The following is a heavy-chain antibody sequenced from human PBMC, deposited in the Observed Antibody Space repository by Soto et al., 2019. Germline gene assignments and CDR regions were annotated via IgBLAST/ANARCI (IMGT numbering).Heavy chain of an antibody. V-gene: IGHV4-59*08. CDR1: GGSISSYY. CDR2: IYYSGST. Sequence: QVQLQESGPGLVKPSETLSLTCTVSGGSISSYYWSWIRQPPGKGLEWIGYIYYSGSTNYNPSIRNRVTRSVDTSKNQSSLNLSTVTAAGTAVYYCARRYGACFDYWGQGTLVTVSS. CDR3: ARRYGACFDY. D-gene: IGHD5-18*01. J-gene: IGHJ4*02.